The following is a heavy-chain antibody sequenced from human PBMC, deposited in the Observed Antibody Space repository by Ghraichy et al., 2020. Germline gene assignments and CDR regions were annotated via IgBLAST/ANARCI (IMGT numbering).Heavy chain of an antibody. V-gene: IGHV3-43*01. CDR1: GFTFDDYT. D-gene: IGHD3-22*01. Sequence: GGSLRLSCAASGFTFDDYTMHWVRQAPGKGLEWVSLISWDGGSTYYADSVKGRFTISRDNSKNSLYLQMNSLRTEDTALYYCAKDRGGYYSGWGQGTLVTVSS. J-gene: IGHJ4*02. CDR3: AKDRGGYYSG. CDR2: ISWDGGST.